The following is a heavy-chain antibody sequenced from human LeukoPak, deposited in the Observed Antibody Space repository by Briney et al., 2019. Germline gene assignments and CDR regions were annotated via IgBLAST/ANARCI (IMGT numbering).Heavy chain of an antibody. V-gene: IGHV3-30*04. D-gene: IGHD5-18*01. Sequence: GGSLRLSCAASGFTFSSYAMHWVRQAPGKGLEWVAVISYDGSNKYYADSVKGRFTISRDNSKNTLYLQMNSLRAEDTAVYYCARRIRWGQGTLVTVSS. CDR1: GFTFSSYA. CDR2: ISYDGSNK. J-gene: IGHJ4*02. CDR3: ARRIR.